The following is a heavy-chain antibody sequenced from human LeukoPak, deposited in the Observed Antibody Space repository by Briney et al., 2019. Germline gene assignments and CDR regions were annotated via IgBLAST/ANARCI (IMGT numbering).Heavy chain of an antibody. CDR1: GGSISSYY. J-gene: IGHJ5*02. CDR3: ARGRYQLLTWWFDP. Sequence: SETLSLTCTVSGGSISSYYWSWIRQPPGKGLEWIGEINHSGSTNYNPSLKSRVTISVDTSKNQFSLKLSSVTAADTAVYYCARGRYQLLTWWFDPWGQGTLVTVSS. D-gene: IGHD2-2*01. CDR2: INHSGST. V-gene: IGHV4-34*01.